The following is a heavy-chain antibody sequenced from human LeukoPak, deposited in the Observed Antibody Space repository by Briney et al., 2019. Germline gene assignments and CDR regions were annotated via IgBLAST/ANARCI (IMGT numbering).Heavy chain of an antibody. CDR1: GFNFNNAW. V-gene: IGHV3-15*05. Sequence: WGSLRLSCAASGFNFNNAWMTWVRQAPGQGLEWVGRIKSKTDGGTTDYATPVRGRFTVLRGDSKNTLYLQMNSLKTDDTAMYYCSSTREWELFFDDWGQGTLVTVSS. CDR2: IKSKTDGGTT. J-gene: IGHJ4*02. CDR3: SSTREWELFFDD. D-gene: IGHD1-26*01.